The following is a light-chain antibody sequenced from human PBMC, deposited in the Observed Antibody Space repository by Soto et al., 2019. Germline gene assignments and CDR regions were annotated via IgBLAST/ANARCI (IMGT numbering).Light chain of an antibody. CDR1: SSDVGRYTY. J-gene: IGLJ1*01. CDR3: TSYTSTSTPYV. CDR2: DVY. Sequence: QSALTQPASVSGSPGEWITISCDGTSSDVGRYTYVSWYQQHPGKAPKLIIYDVYNRPSGVSTRFSGSKSGNTASLTISGLQAEDEADYYCTSYTSTSTPYVFGGGTKVTVL. V-gene: IGLV2-14*01.